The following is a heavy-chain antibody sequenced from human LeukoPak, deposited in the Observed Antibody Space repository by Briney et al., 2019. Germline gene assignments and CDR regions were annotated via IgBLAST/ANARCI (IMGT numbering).Heavy chain of an antibody. Sequence: SVKVSCKASGGTFSSYAISWVRQAPGHPLEWMGGIIPIFGTANYAQKFQGRVTITADESTSTAYMELSSLRSEDTAVYYCARGGGGEWLLPFDYWGQGTLVTVSS. J-gene: IGHJ4*02. CDR2: IIPIFGTA. CDR1: GGTFSSYA. D-gene: IGHD3-3*01. CDR3: ARGGGGEWLLPFDY. V-gene: IGHV1-69*13.